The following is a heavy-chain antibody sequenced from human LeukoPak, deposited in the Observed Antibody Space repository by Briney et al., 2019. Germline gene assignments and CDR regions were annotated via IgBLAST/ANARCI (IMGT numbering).Heavy chain of an antibody. Sequence: GGSLRLSCAASGFTFSSYAMSWVRQAPGKGLEWVSAISGSGGSTYYADSVKGRFTISRGNSKNTLYLQMNSLRAEDTAVYYCAKDYGSGSYSSEFCYWGQGTLVTVSS. D-gene: IGHD3-10*01. CDR2: ISGSGGST. J-gene: IGHJ4*02. CDR1: GFTFSSYA. V-gene: IGHV3-23*01. CDR3: AKDYGSGSYSSEFCY.